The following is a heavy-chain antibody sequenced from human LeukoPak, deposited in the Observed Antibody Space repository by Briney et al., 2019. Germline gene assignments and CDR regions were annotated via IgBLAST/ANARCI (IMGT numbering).Heavy chain of an antibody. CDR1: GGSISSSSYY. CDR2: IYYSGST. J-gene: IGHJ4*02. V-gene: IGHV4-39*01. Sequence: SETLSLTCTVSGGSISSSSYYWGWVRQPPGKGLEWIGSIYYSGSTYYNPSLKSRVTISVDTSKNQFSLKLSSVTAADTAVYYCARRGLNGYGDYIDYWGQGTLVTVSS. D-gene: IGHD4-17*01. CDR3: ARRGLNGYGDYIDY.